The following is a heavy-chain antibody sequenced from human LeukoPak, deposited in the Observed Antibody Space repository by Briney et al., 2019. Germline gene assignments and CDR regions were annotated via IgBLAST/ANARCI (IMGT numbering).Heavy chain of an antibody. CDR1: GFTFSSYS. CDR3: ARAIADTAMAPDY. D-gene: IGHD5-18*01. Sequence: GGSLRLSCAASGFTFSSYSMNWVRQAPGKGLEWVSSISSSSSYIYYADSVKGRFTISGDNAKNSLYLQMNSLRAEDTAVYYCARAIADTAMAPDYWGQGTLVTVSS. CDR2: ISSSSSYI. J-gene: IGHJ4*02. V-gene: IGHV3-21*01.